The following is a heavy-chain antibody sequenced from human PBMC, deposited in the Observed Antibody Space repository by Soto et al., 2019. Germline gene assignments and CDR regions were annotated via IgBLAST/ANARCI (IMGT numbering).Heavy chain of an antibody. CDR1: GFTFSSAW. V-gene: IGHV3-15*01. J-gene: IGHJ6*02. D-gene: IGHD1-26*01. CDR3: TTDPGVTRTQEVYYYYYGMDV. CDR2: VKSKTAGETT. Sequence: GGSLSLSCAASGFTFSSAWLSWVRQAPGKGQEWVGRVKSKTAGETTDYAAHVKGRFTISRDESKNTLYLQMNSLKTEDTAVYYCTTDPGVTRTQEVYYYYYGMDVWGQGTTVTVSS.